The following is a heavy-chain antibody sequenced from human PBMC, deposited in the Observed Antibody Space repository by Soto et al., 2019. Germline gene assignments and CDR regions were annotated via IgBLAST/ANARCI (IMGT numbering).Heavy chain of an antibody. V-gene: IGHV1-18*01. CDR2: ISAYNGNT. CDR3: ARDEFCSGGSCGFYYYYYGMDV. CDR1: GYTFTSYG. D-gene: IGHD2-15*01. Sequence: ASVKVSCKASGYTFTSYGISWVRQAPGKGLEWMGWISAYNGNTNYAQKLQGRVTMTTDTSTSTAYMELRSLRSDDTAVYYCARDEFCSGGSCGFYYYYYGMDVWGQRTTVTVSS. J-gene: IGHJ6*02.